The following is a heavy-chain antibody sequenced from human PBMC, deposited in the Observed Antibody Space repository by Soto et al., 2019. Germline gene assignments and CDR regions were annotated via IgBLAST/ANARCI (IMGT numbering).Heavy chain of an antibody. J-gene: IGHJ4*02. D-gene: IGHD3-22*01. Sequence: QVQLVQSGAEVKKPGSSVKVSCEASGGTFSSYAISWVRQAPGQGLEWMGGIIPIFGTANYAQKFQGRVTITADESTSTAYMELSSLRSEDTAVYYWARDKYDSSGYYYFDYWGQGTLVTVSS. CDR3: ARDKYDSSGYYYFDY. CDR1: GGTFSSYA. V-gene: IGHV1-69*01. CDR2: IIPIFGTA.